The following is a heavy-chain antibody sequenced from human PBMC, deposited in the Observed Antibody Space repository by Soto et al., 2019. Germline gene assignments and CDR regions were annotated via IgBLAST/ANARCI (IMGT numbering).Heavy chain of an antibody. CDR1: GGSISSGGYY. D-gene: IGHD5-18*01. J-gene: IGHJ4*02. Sequence: PSETLSLTCTVSGGSISSGGYYWSWIRQHPGKGLEWIGYIYYSGSTYYNPSLKSRVTISVDTSKNQFSLKLSSVTAADTAVYHCARDRHTAIDYWGQGTLVTVLL. CDR2: IYYSGST. V-gene: IGHV4-31*03. CDR3: ARDRHTAIDY.